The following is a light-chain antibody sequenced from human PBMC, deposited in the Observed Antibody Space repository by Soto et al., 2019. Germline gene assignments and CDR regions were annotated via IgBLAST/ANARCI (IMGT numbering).Light chain of an antibody. V-gene: IGKV3-15*01. CDR1: QSISDT. CDR3: QQYDNWPWT. CDR2: GAS. Sequence: EIVLTQSPDTLSLSPGERATLSCRASQSISDTLAWYQQKPGQAPRLLIYGASTRATGFPARFSGSGSGADFTLTISSLQSEDFAVYYCQQYDNWPWTFGQGTKVDIK. J-gene: IGKJ1*01.